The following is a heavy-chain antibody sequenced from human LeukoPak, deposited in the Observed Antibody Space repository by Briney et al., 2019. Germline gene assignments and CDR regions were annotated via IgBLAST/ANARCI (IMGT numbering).Heavy chain of an antibody. V-gene: IGHV1-8*03. CDR1: GYTFTSYD. J-gene: IGHJ4*02. Sequence: ASVKVSCKASGYTFTSYDINWVRQATGQGLEWMGWMNPNSGNTGYAQKFQGRVTITRNTSISTAYMELSSLRSEDTAVYYCASRGYCGGDCYRGFDYWGQGTLVTVSS. CDR3: ASRGYCGGDCYRGFDY. CDR2: MNPNSGNT. D-gene: IGHD2-21*02.